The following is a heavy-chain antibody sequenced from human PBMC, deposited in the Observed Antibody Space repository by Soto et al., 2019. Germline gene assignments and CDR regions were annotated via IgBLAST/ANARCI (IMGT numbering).Heavy chain of an antibody. D-gene: IGHD1-26*01. CDR2: IYRSGTT. Sequence: GTLSLTFVVSNFSISSGYYWCCIRQSPGKGLEWIASIYRSGTTSYNPSLKSRVTISVDPSKNQFSLMLTAVTAADTAVYYCARTHSGSYYSVFNYWGRGSLVTVSS. J-gene: IGHJ4*02. V-gene: IGHV4-38-2*01. CDR3: ARTHSGSYYSVFNY. CDR1: NFSISSGYY.